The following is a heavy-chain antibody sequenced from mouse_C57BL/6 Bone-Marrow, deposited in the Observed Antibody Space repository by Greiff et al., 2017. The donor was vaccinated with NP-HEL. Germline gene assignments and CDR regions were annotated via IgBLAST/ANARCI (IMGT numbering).Heavy chain of an antibody. CDR2: IYWDDDK. CDR1: GFSLSTSGMG. CDR3: AREYYYGSSYYFDY. V-gene: IGHV8-12*01. Sequence: QVTLKESGPGILQSSQTLSLTCSFSGFSLSTSGMGVSWIRQPSGKGLEWLAHIYWDDDKRYNPSLKSRLTILKDTSRNEVYSKINSVDTADTATYYCAREYYYGSSYYFDYWGQGTTLTVSS. D-gene: IGHD1-1*01. J-gene: IGHJ2*01.